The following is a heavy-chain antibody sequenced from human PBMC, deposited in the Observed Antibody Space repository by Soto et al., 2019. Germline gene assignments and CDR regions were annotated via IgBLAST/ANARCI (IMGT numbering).Heavy chain of an antibody. V-gene: IGHV3-21*01. D-gene: IGHD3-3*01. CDR2: ISSSSSYI. CDR3: AGYDFWSGYYSLDY. Sequence: GGSLRLSCAASGFTFSSYSMNWVRQAPGKGLEWVSSISSSSSYIYYADSVKGRFTISRDNAKNSLYLQMNSLRAEDTAVYYCAGYDFWSGYYSLDYWGQGTLVTVSS. CDR1: GFTFSSYS. J-gene: IGHJ4*02.